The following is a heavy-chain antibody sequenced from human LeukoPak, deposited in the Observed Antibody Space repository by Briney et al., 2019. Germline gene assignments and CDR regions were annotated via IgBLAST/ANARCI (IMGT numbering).Heavy chain of an antibody. CDR3: ARVRLGCSGGSCYSWGGPPYYFDY. J-gene: IGHJ4*02. CDR2: IYYSGST. CDR1: GGSISSYY. D-gene: IGHD2-15*01. V-gene: IGHV4-59*12. Sequence: PSETLSLTCTVSGGSISSYYWSWIRQPPGKGLEWIGYIYYSGSTNYNPSLKSRVTISVDTSKNQFSLKLSSVTAADTAVYYCARVRLGCSGGSCYSWGGPPYYFDYWGQGTLVTVSS.